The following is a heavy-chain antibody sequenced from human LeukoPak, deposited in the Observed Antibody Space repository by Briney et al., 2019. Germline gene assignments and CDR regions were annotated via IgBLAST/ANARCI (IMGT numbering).Heavy chain of an antibody. V-gene: IGHV4-38-2*01. J-gene: IGHJ3*02. CDR2: IYHSGST. D-gene: IGHD3-16*02. CDR1: GYSISSGYY. Sequence: SETLSLTCAVSGYSISSGYYWGWVRQPPGKGLEWIGSIYHSGSTYYNPSLKSRVTISVDTSKNQFSLKLSSVTAAYTAVYYCAKRLYPPRGAFDIWGQGTMVTVSS. CDR3: AKRLYPPRGAFDI.